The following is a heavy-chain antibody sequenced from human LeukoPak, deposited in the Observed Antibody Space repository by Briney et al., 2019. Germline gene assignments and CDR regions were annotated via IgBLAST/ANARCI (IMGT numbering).Heavy chain of an antibody. CDR3: ARQGYTASHYFLDY. CDR1: SGSINSYY. CDR2: IYPTGNT. V-gene: IGHV4-4*07. J-gene: IGHJ4*02. Sequence: ASETLSLTCTVSSGSINSYYWGWVRQPAGRGLEWIGPIYPTGNTNYNPSLKSRLNMSVDTSKRQFSLNLRSVTAADTAIYYCARQGYTASHYFLDYWSQGTLVTVSS. D-gene: IGHD3-16*02.